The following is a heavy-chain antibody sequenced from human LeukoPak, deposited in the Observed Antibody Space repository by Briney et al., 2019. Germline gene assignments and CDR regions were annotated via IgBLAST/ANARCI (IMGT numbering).Heavy chain of an antibody. CDR3: AKVLVGTTCFEY. J-gene: IGHJ4*02. D-gene: IGHD1-7*01. V-gene: IGHV3-30*02. Sequence: PGGSLRLSCAASRFTFSSYGMHWVRQAPGKGLEWVAYIQYDGSNEQYADSVKGRFSISRDNSKNTLYLQMNSLRAEDTAVYYCAKVLVGTTCFEYWGQGTLVTVSS. CDR1: RFTFSSYG. CDR2: IQYDGSNE.